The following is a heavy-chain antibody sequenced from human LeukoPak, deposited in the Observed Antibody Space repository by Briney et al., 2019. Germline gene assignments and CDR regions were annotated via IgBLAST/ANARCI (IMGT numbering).Heavy chain of an antibody. CDR2: IYYSGST. Sequence: PSETLSLTCTVSGGSISSYYWSWIRQPPGKGLEWIGYIYYSGSTNYNPSLKSRVTISVDTSKNQFSLKLSSVTAADTAVYYCAREQKSYGTATTKTHDAFDIWGQGTMVTVSS. CDR3: AREQKSYGTATTKTHDAFDI. CDR1: GGSISSYY. D-gene: IGHD2-21*02. J-gene: IGHJ3*02. V-gene: IGHV4-59*01.